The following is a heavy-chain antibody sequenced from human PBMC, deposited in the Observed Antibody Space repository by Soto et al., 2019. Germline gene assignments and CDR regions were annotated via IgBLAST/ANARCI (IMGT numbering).Heavy chain of an antibody. J-gene: IGHJ4*02. D-gene: IGHD3-10*01. Sequence: GGSLRLSCAASGFTFSSYAMSWVRQAPGKGLEWVSAISGSGGSTYYADSVKGRFTISRDNSKNTLYLQMNSLRAEDTAVYYCAKDRGWFGNIFSTGFDYWGQGTLVTVSS. V-gene: IGHV3-23*01. CDR3: AKDRGWFGNIFSTGFDY. CDR1: GFTFSSYA. CDR2: ISGSGGST.